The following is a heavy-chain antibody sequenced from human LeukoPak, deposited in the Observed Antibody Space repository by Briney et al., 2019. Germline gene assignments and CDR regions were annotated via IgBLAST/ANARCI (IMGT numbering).Heavy chain of an antibody. CDR1: GFTFSSYE. CDR3: ARVKTGDFGAGAFDL. Sequence: GGSLRLSCAASGFTFSSYEMNWVRQAPGQGLEWVSYMSNSGTIYYADSVKGRFTISRDNAKNSLYLQMNSLRAEDTAVYYCARVKTGDFGAGAFDLWGQGTMVTVSS. J-gene: IGHJ3*01. V-gene: IGHV3-48*03. CDR2: MSNSGTI. D-gene: IGHD4-17*01.